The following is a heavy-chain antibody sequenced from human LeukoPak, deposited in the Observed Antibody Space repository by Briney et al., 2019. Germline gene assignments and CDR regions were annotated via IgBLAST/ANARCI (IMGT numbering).Heavy chain of an antibody. CDR2: ISYDGSNK. Sequence: PGGSLRLSCAASGFTFSSYGMHWVRQAPGKGLEWVAVISYDGSNKYYADSVKGRFTISRDNSKNTLCLQMNSLRAEDTAVYYCALIPWCSSTSCYDYWGQGTLVTVSS. CDR1: GFTFSSYG. CDR3: ALIPWCSSTSCYDY. D-gene: IGHD2-2*01. J-gene: IGHJ4*02. V-gene: IGHV3-30*03.